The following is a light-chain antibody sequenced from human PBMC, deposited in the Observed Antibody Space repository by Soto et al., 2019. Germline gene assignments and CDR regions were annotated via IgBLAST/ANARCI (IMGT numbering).Light chain of an antibody. CDR2: RNN. Sequence: QSVLTQPPSASGTPGQRVTISCSGSNSNIGGNYVSWYQQVPGTAPKLLIYRNNERPSGVPDRFSGSKSGTSASLAISGLRSEDEADYYCAAWDDSLSGWVFGGGTQLTVL. V-gene: IGLV1-47*01. CDR3: AAWDDSLSGWV. J-gene: IGLJ3*02. CDR1: NSNIGGNY.